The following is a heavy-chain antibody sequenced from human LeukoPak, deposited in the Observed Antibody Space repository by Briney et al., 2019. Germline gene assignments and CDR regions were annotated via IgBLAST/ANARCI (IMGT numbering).Heavy chain of an antibody. V-gene: IGHV3-30-3*01. CDR1: GFTFSSYA. CDR2: ISYDGSNK. CDR3: ARDLSGSYIQYFDY. D-gene: IGHD1-26*01. J-gene: IGHJ4*02. Sequence: GGSLRLSCAASGFTFSSYAMHWVRQAPGKGLEWVAVISYDGSNKYNADSVKGRFTISRDNSKNTLYLQMNSLRAEDTAVYYCARDLSGSYIQYFDYWGQGTLVTVSS.